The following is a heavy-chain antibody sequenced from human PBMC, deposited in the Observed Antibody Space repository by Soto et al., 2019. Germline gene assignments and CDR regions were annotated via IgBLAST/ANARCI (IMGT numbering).Heavy chain of an antibody. CDR2: ISGSGNYT. Sequence: GGALSLPCAASGCTYMSYSITCVRQSPGKGREWVSSISGSGNYTHYADFLKGRFTISRDNAKNSLYLQMNSLRAEDTAVYYCARDLVVVPAASYYYYGMDVWGQGNTVSVSS. CDR1: GCTYMSYS. D-gene: IGHD2-2*01. CDR3: ARDLVVVPAASYYYYGMDV. J-gene: IGHJ6*02. V-gene: IGHV3-21*01.